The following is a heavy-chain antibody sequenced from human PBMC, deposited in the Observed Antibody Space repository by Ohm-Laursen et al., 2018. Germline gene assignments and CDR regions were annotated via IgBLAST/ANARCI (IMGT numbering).Heavy chain of an antibody. J-gene: IGHJ2*01. D-gene: IGHD1/OR15-1a*01. Sequence: GASVKVSCKASGGTFSSYAISWVRQAPGQGLEWMGGIIPIFGTANYAQKFQGRVTITADKSTSTAYMELSSLRSEDTAVYYCARMGPQQPHWYFDLWGRGTLVTVSS. CDR1: GGTFSSYA. CDR3: ARMGPQQPHWYFDL. V-gene: IGHV1-69*06. CDR2: IIPIFGTA.